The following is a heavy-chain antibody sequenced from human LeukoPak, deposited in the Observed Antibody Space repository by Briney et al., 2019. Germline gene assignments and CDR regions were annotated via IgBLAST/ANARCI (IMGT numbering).Heavy chain of an antibody. V-gene: IGHV3-30*03. CDR3: ARDGMDV. CDR1: GFTFSSYG. Sequence: GRSLRLSCAASGFTFSSYGMHWVRQAPGKGLEWVAVISYDGSNKYYADSVKGRFTISRDNSKNTLYLQMNSLRAEDAAVYYCARDGMDVWGQGTTVTVSS. CDR2: ISYDGSNK. J-gene: IGHJ6*02.